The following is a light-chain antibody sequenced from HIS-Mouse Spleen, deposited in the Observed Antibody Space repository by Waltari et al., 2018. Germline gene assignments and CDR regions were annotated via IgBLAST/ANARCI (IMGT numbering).Light chain of an antibody. Sequence: EIVLTQYTGTLSLSPAERATLSCRASQSVSSSYLAWYQQKPGQAPRLLIYGASSRATGIPDRFNGSGSGTDFTLTISRLEPEDFAVYYCQQYGSSPYTFGQGTKLEIK. J-gene: IGKJ2*01. V-gene: IGKV3-20*01. CDR1: QSVSSSY. CDR3: QQYGSSPYT. CDR2: GAS.